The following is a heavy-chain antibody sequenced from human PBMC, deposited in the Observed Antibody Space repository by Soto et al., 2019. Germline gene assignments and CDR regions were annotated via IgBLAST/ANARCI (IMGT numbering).Heavy chain of an antibody. D-gene: IGHD3-10*01. Sequence: SETLSLTCAVYGGSFSGYYWSWIRQPPGKGLEWIGEINHSGSTNYNPSLKSRVTISVDTSKNQFSLKLSSVTAADTAVYYCARGRWFGFQHWGQGTLVTVSS. CDR3: ARGRWFGFQH. V-gene: IGHV4-34*01. CDR1: GGSFSGYY. CDR2: INHSGST. J-gene: IGHJ1*01.